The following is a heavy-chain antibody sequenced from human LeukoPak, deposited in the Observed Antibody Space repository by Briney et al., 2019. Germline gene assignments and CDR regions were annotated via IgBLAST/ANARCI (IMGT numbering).Heavy chain of an antibody. D-gene: IGHD1-14*01. CDR3: AREILGGFNPGAY. Sequence: SETLSLTCTVSLDSTTSNFWSWVRQPPGKGLEWIGEIHRSGSPNYNPSLQSRVTISIDRSGNQIVLELSSVTAADTAVYYCAREILGGFNPGAYWGQGTLVTVSS. CDR2: IHRSGSP. CDR1: LDSTTSNF. J-gene: IGHJ4*02. V-gene: IGHV4-4*02.